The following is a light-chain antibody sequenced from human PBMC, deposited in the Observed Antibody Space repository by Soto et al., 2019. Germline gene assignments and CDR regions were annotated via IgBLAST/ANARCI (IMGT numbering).Light chain of an antibody. CDR1: QSVSNSY. V-gene: IGKV3-20*01. Sequence: EIVLTQSPGTLSLSPGERATLSCSASQSVSNSYLTWYQQKPGQPPRLLIYGASNRATGIPDRFSGSGSGTDFTLTISRLEPEDFAMYYCQQYGGSPPFTFGPGTKVDIK. J-gene: IGKJ3*01. CDR2: GAS. CDR3: QQYGGSPPFT.